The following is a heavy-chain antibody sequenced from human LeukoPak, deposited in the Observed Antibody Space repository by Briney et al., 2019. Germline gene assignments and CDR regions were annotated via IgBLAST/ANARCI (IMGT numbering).Heavy chain of an antibody. Sequence: GGSLRLSCVASGFTFTSYAMSWVRQAPGKGLEYVSSISSGDHRCYADSVKGRFTISRDNAKNSLFLQMDNLRGEDTAVYYCTREDCSNVRCYGASDAWGQGTMVTVSS. V-gene: IGHV3-69-1*01. CDR1: GFTFTSYA. CDR2: ISSGDHR. D-gene: IGHD2-2*01. J-gene: IGHJ5*02. CDR3: TREDCSNVRCYGASDA.